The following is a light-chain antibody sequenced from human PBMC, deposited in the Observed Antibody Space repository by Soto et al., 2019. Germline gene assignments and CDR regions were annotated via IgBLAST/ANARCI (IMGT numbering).Light chain of an antibody. Sequence: DIQMTQSPSSLSASVGDRVTITCRASQGISNYLAWYQQKPGKAPKLLIFGASTLQSGVPSRYSGGGSGTDFTLTIISRQPEDVSTYYCQNYNTYSRFTFGPGTKVDV. J-gene: IGKJ3*01. CDR1: QGISNY. CDR3: QNYNTYSRFT. CDR2: GAS. V-gene: IGKV1-27*01.